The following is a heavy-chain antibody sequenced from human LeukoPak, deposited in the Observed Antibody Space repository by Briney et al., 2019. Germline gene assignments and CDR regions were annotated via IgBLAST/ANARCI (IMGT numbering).Heavy chain of an antibody. V-gene: IGHV4-39*01. D-gene: IGHD2-15*01. J-gene: IGHJ4*02. CDR3: ASRYCSGGSCYPFDY. Sequence: SETLSLTCTVSGGSISSSSYYWGWTRQPPGKGLEWIGSIYYSGSTYYNPSLKSRVTISVDTSKNQFSLKLSSVTAADTAVYYCASRYCSGGSCYPFDYWGQGTLVTVSS. CDR2: IYYSGST. CDR1: GGSISSSSYY.